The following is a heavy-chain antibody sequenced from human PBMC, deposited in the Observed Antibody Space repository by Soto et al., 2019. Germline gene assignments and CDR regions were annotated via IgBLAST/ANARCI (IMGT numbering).Heavy chain of an antibody. CDR1: GYTFTSHA. D-gene: IGHD6-13*01. CDR3: ARDGIAAAGTSWFDP. CDR2: INAGNGNT. V-gene: IGHV1-3*05. Sequence: QVQLVQPGAEEKKPGASVKVSCKASGYTFTSHAMHWVRQAPGQRLEWMGWINAGNGNTKYSQKFQGRVTITTDTSXXTAYMELSSLRSEDTAVYYCARDGIAAAGTSWFDPWGQGTLVTVSS. J-gene: IGHJ5*02.